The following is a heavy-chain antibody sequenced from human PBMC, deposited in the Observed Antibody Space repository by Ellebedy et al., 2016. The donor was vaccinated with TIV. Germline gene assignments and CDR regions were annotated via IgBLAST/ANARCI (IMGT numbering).Heavy chain of an antibody. V-gene: IGHV3-21*06. Sequence: GESLKISXAASGFIFSSYNMNWVRQAPGKGQEWVSSISSGSSYVYYADSVKGRFTISRDNIKNSLYLQMNSLRAEDTAVYYCARDDSYGYYFDYWGRGTLVTVSS. CDR1: GFIFSSYN. D-gene: IGHD5-18*01. CDR2: ISSGSSYV. J-gene: IGHJ4*02. CDR3: ARDDSYGYYFDY.